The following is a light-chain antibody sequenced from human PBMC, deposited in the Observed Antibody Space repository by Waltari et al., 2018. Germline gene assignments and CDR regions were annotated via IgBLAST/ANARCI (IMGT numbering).Light chain of an antibody. J-gene: IGKJ1*01. CDR1: QSMSKY. Sequence: EIMLTQSPGTQSLSPGERATLSCRASQSMSKYLAWYQQKPGQAPRLLIYDASIRATGIPDRFSGSGYGTDFSLTISRLEPEDYAVYYCQKYGSLPATFGRGTKVEIK. CDR2: DAS. V-gene: IGKV3-20*01. CDR3: QKYGSLPAT.